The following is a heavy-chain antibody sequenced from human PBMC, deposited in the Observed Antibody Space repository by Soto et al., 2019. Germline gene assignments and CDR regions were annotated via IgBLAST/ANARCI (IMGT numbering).Heavy chain of an antibody. CDR1: GDSINSYY. CDR3: ARRWGTSFDF. V-gene: IGHV4-59*01. Sequence: PSETLSLTCTVSGDSINSYYWSWIRQPPGKGLEWIGYVYNSGRTNYNPSLKSRVIISSDTSKNQFSLKVSSVTAADTAVYYCARRWGTSFDFWGQGTLVTV. CDR2: VYNSGRT. D-gene: IGHD7-27*01. J-gene: IGHJ4*02.